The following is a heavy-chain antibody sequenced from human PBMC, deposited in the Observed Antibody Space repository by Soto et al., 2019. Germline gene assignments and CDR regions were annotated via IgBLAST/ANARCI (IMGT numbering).Heavy chain of an antibody. D-gene: IGHD2-15*01. J-gene: IGHJ4*02. CDR3: AKSPRSARGFDY. CDR2: FSGSGGST. CDR1: GFTFSSYA. V-gene: IGHV3-23*01. Sequence: EVQLLESGGGLVQPGGSLRLSCAASGFTFSSYAMSWVRQAPGKGLEWVSAFSGSGGSTYYADSVKGRFTISRDNSKNTLYLQMNSLRAEDTAVYYCAKSPRSARGFDYWGQGTLVTVSS.